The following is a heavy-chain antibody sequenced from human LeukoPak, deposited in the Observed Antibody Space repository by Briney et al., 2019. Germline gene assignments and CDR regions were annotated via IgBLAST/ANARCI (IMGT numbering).Heavy chain of an antibody. CDR1: GYTFTSYG. V-gene: IGHV1-18*01. Sequence: ASVKVSCKTSGYTFTSYGISWVRQAPGQGLEWMGWISAYNGNTNYAQKLQGRVAMTTDTSASTAYMELRSLRSDDTAVYYCARGTNRDGPNVIDYWGQGTLVTVSS. CDR3: ARGTNRDGPNVIDY. D-gene: IGHD2-8*01. J-gene: IGHJ4*02. CDR2: ISAYNGNT.